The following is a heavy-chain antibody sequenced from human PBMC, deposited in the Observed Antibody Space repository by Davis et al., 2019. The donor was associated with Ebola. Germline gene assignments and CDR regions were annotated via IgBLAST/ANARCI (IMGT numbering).Heavy chain of an antibody. Sequence: GESLKISCAASGFTFSSYAMSWVRQAPGKGLEFVSVISDSGGNSFDADSLQGRFVISRDNSKSTLYLQMHSLRVEDTAVYYCARFSYAMSWYFDLWGRGTPVTVSS. J-gene: IGHJ2*01. CDR3: ARFSYAMSWYFDL. CDR1: GFTFSSYA. D-gene: IGHD3-16*01. CDR2: ISDSGGNS. V-gene: IGHV3-23*01.